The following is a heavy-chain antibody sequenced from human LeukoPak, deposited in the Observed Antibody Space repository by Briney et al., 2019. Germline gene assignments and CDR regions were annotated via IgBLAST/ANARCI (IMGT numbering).Heavy chain of an antibody. J-gene: IGHJ4*02. CDR2: INHSGST. D-gene: IGHD3-10*01. CDR3: ARPYYGSGSYYGY. Sequence: SETLSLTCAVYGGSFSGYYWSWIRQPPGKGLEWIGEINHSGSTNYNPSLKSRVTISVDTSENQFSLKLSSVTAADTAVYYCARPYYGSGSYYGYWGQGTLVAVSS. CDR1: GGSFSGYY. V-gene: IGHV4-34*01.